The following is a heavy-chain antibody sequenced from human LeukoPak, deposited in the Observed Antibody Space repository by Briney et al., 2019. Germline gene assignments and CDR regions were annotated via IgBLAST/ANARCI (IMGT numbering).Heavy chain of an antibody. D-gene: IGHD6-19*01. CDR3: ARDQGIAVAGPLDY. J-gene: IGHJ4*02. Sequence: PGRSLRLSCAASGFTFSSYGMHWVRQAPGKGLEWVAVIWYDGSNKYYADSVKGRFTISSDNSKNTLYLQMNSLRAEDTAVYYCARDQGIAVAGPLDYWGQGTLVTVSS. V-gene: IGHV3-33*08. CDR2: IWYDGSNK. CDR1: GFTFSSYG.